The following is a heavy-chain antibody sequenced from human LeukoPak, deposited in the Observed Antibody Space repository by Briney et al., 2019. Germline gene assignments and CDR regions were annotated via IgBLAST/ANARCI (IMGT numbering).Heavy chain of an antibody. Sequence: GGSLRLSCAASGVTFSSYGIHWVREAPGKGLEWVAVISYDGSNKYYADSVKGRFTISRDNSKNTLYLQMNSLRAEDTAVYYCAKDGGSGSYAYYYGMDVWGKGTTVTVSS. CDR2: ISYDGSNK. V-gene: IGHV3-30*18. J-gene: IGHJ6*04. CDR1: GVTFSSYG. D-gene: IGHD3-10*01. CDR3: AKDGGSGSYAYYYGMDV.